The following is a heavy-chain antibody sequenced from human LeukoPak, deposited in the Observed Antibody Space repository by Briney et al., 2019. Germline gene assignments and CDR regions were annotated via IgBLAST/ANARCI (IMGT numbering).Heavy chain of an antibody. J-gene: IGHJ4*02. D-gene: IGHD3-10*01. CDR3: ATLGSGSYWANFDY. V-gene: IGHV4-34*01. Sequence: SETLSLTCAVYGGSFSNFYWSWIRQPSGKGLEWIGEINHSGSTNYNPSLKSRVTISVDTSKNQFSLKLSSVTAADTAVYYCATLGSGSYWANFDYWGQGTLVTVSS. CDR1: GGSFSNFY. CDR2: INHSGST.